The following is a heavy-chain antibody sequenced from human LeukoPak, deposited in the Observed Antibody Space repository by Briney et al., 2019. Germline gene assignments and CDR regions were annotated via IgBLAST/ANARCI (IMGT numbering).Heavy chain of an antibody. CDR2: INSDGSST. CDR3: ARVGGSYSLGDY. Sequence: PGGSLRLSCAASGFTFSSYWMHWVRRAPGKGLVWVSRINSDGSSTSYADSVKGRFTISRDNAKNTLYLQMNSLRAEDTAVYYCARVGGSYSLGDYWGQGTLVTVSS. V-gene: IGHV3-74*01. CDR1: GFTFSSYW. D-gene: IGHD1-26*01. J-gene: IGHJ4*02.